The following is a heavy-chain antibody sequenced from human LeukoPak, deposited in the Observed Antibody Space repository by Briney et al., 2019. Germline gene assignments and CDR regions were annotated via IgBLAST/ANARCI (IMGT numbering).Heavy chain of an antibody. CDR2: MNPSGST. V-gene: IGHV4-34*01. D-gene: IGHD3-22*01. CDR1: GFTFSNYW. Sequence: GSLRLSCAASGFTFSNYWMTWIRQTPEKGLEWIGEMNPSGSTNYNPSLKSRVTISVDTSKNQFSLELSSVTAADTAVYYCARGRQDVTMIVVVMTAVSYYLDVWGKGTTVTVS. J-gene: IGHJ6*03. CDR3: ARGRQDVTMIVVVMTAVSYYLDV.